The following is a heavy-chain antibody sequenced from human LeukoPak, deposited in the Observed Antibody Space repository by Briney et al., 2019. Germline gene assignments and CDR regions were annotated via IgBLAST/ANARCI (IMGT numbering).Heavy chain of an antibody. V-gene: IGHV1-18*01. CDR3: VRYYCSSTSCYAGLYGMDV. CDR2: VSPYNGNT. CDR1: AYTSTNYG. D-gene: IGHD2-2*01. J-gene: IGHJ6*02. Sequence: VASVQVSCKASAYTSTNYGITWVRQAPGQGLEWMGWVSPYNGNTKYAQKLQDRVTMTTDTSTTTAYVELRSLGSDDTAVCYYVRYYCSSTSCYAGLYGMDVWGQGTTVTVSS.